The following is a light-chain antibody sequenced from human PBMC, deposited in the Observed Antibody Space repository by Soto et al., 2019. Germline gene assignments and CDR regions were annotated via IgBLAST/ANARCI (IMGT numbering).Light chain of an antibody. CDR1: QSVSSSY. CDR3: QQYAGSPRT. CDR2: GAS. J-gene: IGKJ1*01. Sequence: EILMTQSPVTLSVSPGERVTLSCRASQSVSSSYLTCYQQKPGQAPRLLIYGASSRATGVPDRFSGSGSGTDFTLTISRLEPEDFAVYFCQQYAGSPRTFGQGTKVDIK. V-gene: IGKV3-20*01.